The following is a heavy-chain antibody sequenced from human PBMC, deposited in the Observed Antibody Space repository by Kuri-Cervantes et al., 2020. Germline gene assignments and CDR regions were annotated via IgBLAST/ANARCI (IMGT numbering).Heavy chain of an antibody. V-gene: IGHV3-7*01. CDR2: IKQDGSVK. CDR3: ARIGYSSSSLDY. Sequence: GGSLRLSCAASGFSFSSYGMTWVRQAPGKGLEWVANIKQDGSVKYYVDSVKGRFTISRDNARNSLYLQINSLRDQDTAVYYCARIGYSSSSLDYWGQGTLVTVSS. J-gene: IGHJ4*02. D-gene: IGHD6-13*01. CDR1: GFSFSSYG.